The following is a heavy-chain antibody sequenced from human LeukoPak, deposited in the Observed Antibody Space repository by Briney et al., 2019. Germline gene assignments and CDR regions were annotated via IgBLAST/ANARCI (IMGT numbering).Heavy chain of an antibody. Sequence: ASVKVSCKASGYTFTSYGISWVRPAPGRGLEWMGWISAYNGNTNYAQKLQGRVTMTTDTSTSTAYMELRSLRSDDTAVYYCTRYSYGLGSDYWGQGTLVTVSS. CDR3: TRYSYGLGSDY. V-gene: IGHV1-18*01. J-gene: IGHJ4*02. D-gene: IGHD5-18*01. CDR1: GYTFTSYG. CDR2: ISAYNGNT.